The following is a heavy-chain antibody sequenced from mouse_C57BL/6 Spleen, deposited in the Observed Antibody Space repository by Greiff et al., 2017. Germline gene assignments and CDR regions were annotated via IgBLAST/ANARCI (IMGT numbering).Heavy chain of an antibody. Sequence: VKLMESGAELVRPGTSVKVSCKASGYAFTNYLIEWVKQRPGQGLEWIGVINPGSGGTNYNEKFKGKATLTADKSSSTAYMQLSSLTSEDSAVYFCARSEPFAYWGQGTLVTVSA. CDR3: ARSEPFAY. J-gene: IGHJ3*01. CDR1: GYAFTNYL. CDR2: INPGSGGT. V-gene: IGHV1-54*01.